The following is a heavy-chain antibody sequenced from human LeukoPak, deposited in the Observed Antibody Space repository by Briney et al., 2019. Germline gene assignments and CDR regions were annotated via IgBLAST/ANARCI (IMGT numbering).Heavy chain of an antibody. CDR3: ARGWVPAAKGENWFDP. J-gene: IGHJ5*02. CDR2: ISAYNGNT. V-gene: IGHV1-18*04. Sequence: ASLKVSCKASGYTFTSYGISWVRQAPGQGLEWMGWISAYNGNTNYAQKLQGRVTMTTDTSTSTAYMKLRSLRSDDTAVYYCARGWVPAAKGENWFDPWGQGTLVTVSS. D-gene: IGHD2-2*01. CDR1: GYTFTSYG.